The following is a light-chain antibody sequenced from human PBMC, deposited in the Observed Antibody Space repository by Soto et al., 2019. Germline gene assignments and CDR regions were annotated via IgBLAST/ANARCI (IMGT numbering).Light chain of an antibody. CDR2: KAS. CDR1: QTIFSW. CDR3: QQYNSYPYS. J-gene: IGKJ2*03. V-gene: IGKV1-5*03. Sequence: IQMTQSPSTLSASVGDRVSITCRASQTIFSWLAWYQQKPGKAPKLVIYKASSLESGVPSRYSGSGSGTEFTLTISGLQPDDSATYYCQQYNSYPYSFGQGTKLEIK.